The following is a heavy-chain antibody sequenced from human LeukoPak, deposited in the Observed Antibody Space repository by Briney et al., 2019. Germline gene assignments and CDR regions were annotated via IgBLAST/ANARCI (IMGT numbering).Heavy chain of an antibody. V-gene: IGHV1-18*01. J-gene: IGHJ4*02. CDR2: ISAYNGNT. CDR1: GYTFTSYG. CDR3: ARGPDDYGDY. Sequence: GGSVEVSCKASGYTFTSYGIIWVRQAPRQGLEWMGWISAYNGNTNYAQKLQGRVTMTTDTSTSTAYMELRSLRSDDTAVYYCARGPDDYGDYWGQGTLVTVSS.